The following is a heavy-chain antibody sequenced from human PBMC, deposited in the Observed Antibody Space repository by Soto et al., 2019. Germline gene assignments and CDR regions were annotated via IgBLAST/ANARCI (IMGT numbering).Heavy chain of an antibody. CDR1: GGSISSGGYY. J-gene: IGHJ6*02. Sequence: QVQLQESGPGLVKPSQTLSLTCTVSGGSISSGGYYWSWIRQHPGKGLEWIGYIYYSGSTYYNPSPKRRITISGDQSKNPFSLKLGSVTAADTAVYYCARGEDTGMVGGGVDGMDVWGQGTTVTVSS. D-gene: IGHD5-18*01. CDR2: IYYSGST. V-gene: IGHV4-31*03. CDR3: ARGEDTGMVGGGVDGMDV.